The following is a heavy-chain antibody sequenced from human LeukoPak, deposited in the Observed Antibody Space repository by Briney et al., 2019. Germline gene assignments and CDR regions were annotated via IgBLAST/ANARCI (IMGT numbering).Heavy chain of an antibody. CDR2: INHSGST. D-gene: IGHD3-10*01. J-gene: IGHJ5*02. V-gene: IGHV4-34*01. Sequence: SETLSLTCAVYGGSFSGYYWSWIRQPPGKGLEWIGEINHSGSTNYNPSLKSRVTISVDTSKNQFSLKLSSVTAADTAVYYCARVPMVRGVPRFDPWGQGTLVTVSS. CDR1: GGSFSGYY. CDR3: ARVPMVRGVPRFDP.